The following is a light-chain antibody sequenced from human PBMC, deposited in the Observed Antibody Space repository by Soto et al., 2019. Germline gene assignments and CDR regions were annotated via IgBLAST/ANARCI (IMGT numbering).Light chain of an antibody. J-gene: IGKJ1*01. Sequence: EIVMTQTPLSSSVILGQPASISCRSSEGLVHSNGKTFLSWFHQRPGQPPRLLIYEISKRLSGVSDRFSGSGAGTDFTLKISRVEPDDVGIFFCLQATHFPWTFAQGTKVDTK. V-gene: IGKV2-24*01. CDR1: EGLVHSNGKTF. CDR2: EIS. CDR3: LQATHFPWT.